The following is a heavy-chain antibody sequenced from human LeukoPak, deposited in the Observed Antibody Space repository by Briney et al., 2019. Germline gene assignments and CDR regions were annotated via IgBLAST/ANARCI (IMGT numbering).Heavy chain of an antibody. J-gene: IGHJ5*02. CDR1: GDPFTNYY. CDR2: IKPSGGST. D-gene: IGHD3-22*01. V-gene: IGHV1-46*01. Sequence: ASVKVSCKASGDPFTNYYMHWVRQAPGQGLEWMGIIKPSGGSTTYAQKFQGRVTMTWDTSTSTVYMELSSLRSDDTAVYYCARARDDSIGSRWFDPWGQGTLVTVSS. CDR3: ARARDDSIGSRWFDP.